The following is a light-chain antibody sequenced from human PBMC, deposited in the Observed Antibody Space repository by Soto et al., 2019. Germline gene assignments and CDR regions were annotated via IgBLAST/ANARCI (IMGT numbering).Light chain of an antibody. V-gene: IGKV1-39*01. J-gene: IGKJ4*01. CDR1: QSISDY. Sequence: DIQMTQSPSSLSASVGDRVTITCRASQSISDYLNWYQQKPGKAPNLLIYASSILQSGVPSRFSGSGSGTDFTLTITSLQPEDFATYYCQQSRGTSLTFCGGTKVEVK. CDR2: ASS. CDR3: QQSRGTSLT.